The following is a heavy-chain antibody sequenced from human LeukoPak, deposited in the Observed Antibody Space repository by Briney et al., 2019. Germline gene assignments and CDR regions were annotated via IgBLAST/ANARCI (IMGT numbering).Heavy chain of an antibody. Sequence: GGSLRLSCAASGFTFSSYAMSWVRQAPGKGLEWVSAISGSGGSTYYADSVKGRFTISRDNSKNTLYLQMNSLRAEDTAVYYCAKDVTRRWVGYGDRKVFDYWGQGTLVTVSS. CDR3: AKDVTRRWVGYGDRKVFDY. CDR1: GFTFSSYA. D-gene: IGHD4-17*01. V-gene: IGHV3-23*01. J-gene: IGHJ4*02. CDR2: ISGSGGST.